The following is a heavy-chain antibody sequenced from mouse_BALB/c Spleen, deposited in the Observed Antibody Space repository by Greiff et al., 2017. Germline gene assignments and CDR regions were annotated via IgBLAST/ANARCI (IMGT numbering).Heavy chain of an antibody. CDR3: AREYGTYYYAMDY. J-gene: IGHJ4*01. CDR1: GYSITSDYA. D-gene: IGHD2-10*02. Sequence: DVKVEESGPGLVKPSQSLSLTCTVTGYSITSDYAWNWSRQFPGNKLEWMGYISDRGSTSYYPSPKSRISNTRDTSKNQFFLQLNSVTTEDTATYNCAREYGTYYYAMDYWGQGTSVTVSS. CDR2: ISDRGST. V-gene: IGHV3-2*02.